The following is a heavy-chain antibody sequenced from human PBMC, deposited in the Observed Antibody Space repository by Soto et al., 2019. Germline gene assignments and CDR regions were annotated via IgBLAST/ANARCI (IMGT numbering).Heavy chain of an antibody. CDR2: ISAYNGNT. V-gene: IGHV1-18*01. CDR1: GYTFAIYG. CDR3: ARVRTGYYDILTGQNRLDP. J-gene: IGHJ5*02. D-gene: IGHD3-9*01. Sequence: ASVEVSCKASGYTFAIYGISWVRQAPGQGLEWMGWISAYNGNTNYAQKLQGRVTMTTDTSTSTAYMELRSLRSDDTAVYYCARVRTGYYDILTGQNRLDPWGQGTLVTV.